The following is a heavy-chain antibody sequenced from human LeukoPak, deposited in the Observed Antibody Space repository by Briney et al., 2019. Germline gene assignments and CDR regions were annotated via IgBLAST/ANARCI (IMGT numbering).Heavy chain of an antibody. J-gene: IGHJ4*02. CDR2: ISAYNGNT. CDR1: GYTFTSYG. V-gene: IGHV1-18*01. D-gene: IGHD6-13*01. Sequence: ASVTVSCTASGYTFTSYGISWVRQAPGQGLEWMGWISAYNGNTNYAQKLQGRVTMTTDTSASTAYMELSSLTSEDTAVYYCARGPRAAADDYWGQGTLVTVSS. CDR3: ARGPRAAADDY.